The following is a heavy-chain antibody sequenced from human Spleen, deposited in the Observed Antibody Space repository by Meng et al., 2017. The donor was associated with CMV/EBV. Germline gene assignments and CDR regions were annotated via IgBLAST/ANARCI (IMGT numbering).Heavy chain of an antibody. CDR3: AREGELAYCGGDCYSLGMDV. Sequence: GESLKISCAASGFTFSSYAMSWVRQAPGKGLEWVSAISGSGGSTYYADSVKGRFTISRDKSKNTLYLQMNSLRAEDTAVYYCAREGELAYCGGDCYSLGMDVWGQGTMVTVSS. CDR1: GFTFSSYA. J-gene: IGHJ6*02. V-gene: IGHV3-23*01. D-gene: IGHD2-21*01. CDR2: ISGSGGST.